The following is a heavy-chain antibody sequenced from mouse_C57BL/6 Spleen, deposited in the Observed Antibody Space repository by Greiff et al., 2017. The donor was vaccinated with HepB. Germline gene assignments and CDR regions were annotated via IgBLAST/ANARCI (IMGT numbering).Heavy chain of an antibody. CDR3: ASGGYDYGFAY. D-gene: IGHD2-4*01. J-gene: IGHJ3*01. Sequence: QVQLQQPGAELVRPGSSVKLSCKASGYTFTSYWMDWVKQRPGQGLEWIGNIYPSDSETHYNQKFKDKATLTVDKSSSTAYMQLSSLTSEDSAVYYCASGGYDYGFAYWGQGTLVTVSA. CDR1: GYTFTSYW. CDR2: IYPSDSET. V-gene: IGHV1-61*01.